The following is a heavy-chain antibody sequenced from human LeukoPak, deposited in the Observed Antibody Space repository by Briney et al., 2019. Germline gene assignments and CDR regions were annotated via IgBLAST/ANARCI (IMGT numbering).Heavy chain of an antibody. Sequence: SSETLSLTCTVSGGSISSGAYYWSWFRQHPGKDLEWIGYISYSGSAYYSPSLKSRVTISVDTSKNQFSLKLSSVTAADTAVYYCARVVGNAFDIWGQGTMVTVSS. CDR1: GGSISSGAYY. V-gene: IGHV4-31*03. D-gene: IGHD1-26*01. CDR2: ISYSGSA. CDR3: ARVVGNAFDI. J-gene: IGHJ3*02.